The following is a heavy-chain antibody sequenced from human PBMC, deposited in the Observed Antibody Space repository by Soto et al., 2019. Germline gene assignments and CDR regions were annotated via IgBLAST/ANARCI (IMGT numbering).Heavy chain of an antibody. Sequence: QVQLVQSGAEVKKPGSSVKVSCKASGGTFSSYAISWVRQAPGQGLEWMGVIIPIFGTANYAQQFQGRVTITADESTSTAYMELSSLGSEDTAVYYCARDHPPDGDYVAHYYGMDVWGHGTTVTVSS. CDR3: ARDHPPDGDYVAHYYGMDV. CDR2: IIPIFGTA. J-gene: IGHJ6*02. D-gene: IGHD4-17*01. CDR1: GGTFSSYA. V-gene: IGHV1-69*01.